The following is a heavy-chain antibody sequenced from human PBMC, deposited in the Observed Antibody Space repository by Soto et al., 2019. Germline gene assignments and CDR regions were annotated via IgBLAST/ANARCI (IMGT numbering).Heavy chain of an antibody. Sequence: GESVKISCKGSGYSFTSYWIGWVRQMPGKGLEGMGSIYPGDTNTRYSPCFQGQVTISADKSVSTAYLQWSSLKAPDTAMYYCARQGYCSITACYTVDYWGQGTLVTVSS. V-gene: IGHV5-51*01. CDR3: ARQGYCSITACYTVDY. J-gene: IGHJ4*02. CDR1: GYSFTSYW. D-gene: IGHD2-2*01. CDR2: IYPGDTNT.